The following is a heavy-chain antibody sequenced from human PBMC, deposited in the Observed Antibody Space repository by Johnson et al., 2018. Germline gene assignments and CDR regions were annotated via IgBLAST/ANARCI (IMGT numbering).Heavy chain of an antibody. V-gene: IGHV3-66*02. J-gene: IGHJ3*01. Sequence: EVQLVESGGGVVQPGRSLRLSCAASGFTFSSYAMSWVRQAPGKGLEWVSVIYGGGSTYYADSVRGRFTISRDNSKNTLYLQMNSLRAEDTAVYSWAGVYSSGWNGEAFDVWGQGTMVTVSS. CDR3: AGVYSSGWNGEAFDV. D-gene: IGHD6-19*01. CDR1: GFTFSSYA. CDR2: IYGGGST.